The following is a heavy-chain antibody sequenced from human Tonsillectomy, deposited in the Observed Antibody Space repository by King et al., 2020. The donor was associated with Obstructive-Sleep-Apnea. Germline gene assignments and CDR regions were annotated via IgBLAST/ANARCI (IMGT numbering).Heavy chain of an antibody. Sequence: TLKESGPALVKPTQTLTLTCTFSGFSLSTSGMCLSWIRQPPGKALEWLARIDWDGDKYYSTSLKTRLTIAKDTSKNQVVLTMTNMDPVDTATYYCARMSYYYGSGSLSYYYYGMDVWGQGTTVTVSS. J-gene: IGHJ6*02. CDR2: IDWDGDK. D-gene: IGHD3-10*01. V-gene: IGHV2-70*11. CDR1: GFSLSTSGMC. CDR3: ARMSYYYGSGSLSYYYYGMDV.